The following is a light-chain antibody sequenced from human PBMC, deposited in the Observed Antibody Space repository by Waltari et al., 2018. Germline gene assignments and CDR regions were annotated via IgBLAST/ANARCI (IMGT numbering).Light chain of an antibody. V-gene: IGLV2-11*01. Sequence: QSALTQPPSVSGSPEQSVTISCTGSTSDVGGYNSVSWYQQHPGKAPKLIIFDANQRPSGVPDRFSGSKSGNTASLTISGLRPEDEADYHCCSYAGVHTFWLFGGGTKLTVL. J-gene: IGLJ3*02. CDR2: DAN. CDR3: CSYAGVHTFWL. CDR1: TSDVGGYNS.